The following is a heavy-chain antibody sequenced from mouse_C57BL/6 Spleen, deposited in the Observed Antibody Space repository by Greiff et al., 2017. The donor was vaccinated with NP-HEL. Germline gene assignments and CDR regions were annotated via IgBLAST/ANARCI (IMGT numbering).Heavy chain of an antibody. J-gene: IGHJ4*01. Sequence: DVMLVESGGGLVKPGGSLKLSCAASGFTFSDYGMHWVRQAPEKGLEWVAYISSGSSTIYYADTVKGRFTISRDHAKNTLFLQMTSLRSEDTAMYYCAREYGYLYAMDYWGQGTSVTVSS. V-gene: IGHV5-17*01. CDR1: GFTFSDYG. CDR3: AREYGYLYAMDY. D-gene: IGHD2-2*01. CDR2: ISSGSSTI.